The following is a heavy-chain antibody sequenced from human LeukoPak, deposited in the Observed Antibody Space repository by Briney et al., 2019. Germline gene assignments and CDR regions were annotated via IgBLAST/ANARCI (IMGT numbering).Heavy chain of an antibody. CDR3: AKGVMNGIYYFDY. D-gene: IGHD1-26*01. Sequence: PGGSLRLSCAASGFTFSSYGMHWVRQAPGKGLEWVAVISYDGSNKYYADSVKGRFTISRDNSKNTLYLQMNSLRAEDTAVYYCAKGVMNGIYYFDYWGQGTLVTVSS. CDR1: GFTFSSYG. CDR2: ISYDGSNK. V-gene: IGHV3-30*18. J-gene: IGHJ4*02.